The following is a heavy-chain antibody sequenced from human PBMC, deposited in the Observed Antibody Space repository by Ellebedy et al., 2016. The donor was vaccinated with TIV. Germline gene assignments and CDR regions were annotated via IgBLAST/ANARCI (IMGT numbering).Heavy chain of an antibody. V-gene: IGHV4-61*08. D-gene: IGHD3-9*01. CDR1: GGSISSGGYY. CDR2: IYYSGST. CDR3: AGITLPVLRYFDWTYGMDV. J-gene: IGHJ6*02. Sequence: SETLSLTCTVSGGSISSGGYYWSWIRQHPGKGQEWIGYIYYSGSTNYNPSLKSRVTISVDTSKNQFSLKLSSVTAADTAVYYCAGITLPVLRYFDWTYGMDVWGQGTTVTVSS.